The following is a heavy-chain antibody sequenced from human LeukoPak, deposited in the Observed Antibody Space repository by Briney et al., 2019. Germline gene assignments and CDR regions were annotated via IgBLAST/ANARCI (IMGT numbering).Heavy chain of an antibody. CDR3: VRDLTWFSSGIYYDRDAFDI. Sequence: GGSRRLSCVGSGFTLRTDWISWVRQAPGKGLEWVANIKYDGTEKNYVDSVRGRFTISRDNAMNSVYLQMNSLRAEDTAVYYCVRDLTWFSSGIYYDRDAFDIRGQGTMVTVSS. J-gene: IGHJ3*02. CDR1: GFTLRTDW. CDR2: IKYDGTEK. V-gene: IGHV3-7*01. D-gene: IGHD2-15*01.